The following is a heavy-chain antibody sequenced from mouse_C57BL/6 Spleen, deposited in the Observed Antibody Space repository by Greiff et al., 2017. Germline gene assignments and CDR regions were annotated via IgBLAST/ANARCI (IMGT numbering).Heavy chain of an antibody. V-gene: IGHV3-6*01. CDR3: AREEVIGGAMDY. CDR1: GYSITSGYY. CDR2: ISYDGSN. D-gene: IGHD2-2*01. J-gene: IGHJ4*01. Sequence: EVKLQESGPGLVKPSQSLSLTCSVTGYSITSGYYWNWIRQFPGNKLEWMGYISYDGSNNYNPSLKNRISITRDTSKNQFFLKLNSVTTEDTATYYCAREEVIGGAMDYWGQGTSVTVSS.